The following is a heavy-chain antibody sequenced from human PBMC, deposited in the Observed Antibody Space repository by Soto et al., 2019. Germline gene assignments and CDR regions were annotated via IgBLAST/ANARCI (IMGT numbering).Heavy chain of an antibody. D-gene: IGHD1-20*01. CDR3: ARNLYNTGSFDH. V-gene: IGHV1-8*02. CDR2: MTPNSGDT. J-gene: IGHJ4*02. CDR1: GYTFTSYD. Sequence: QVQLVQSGAEVKKPGASVKVSCKASGYTFTSYDINWVRQAPGQGLEWVGWMTPNSGDTGYAQTFQGRVTLTRDTSRSTAYMELSSLTSEDTAVYYCARNLYNTGSFDHWGQGTLFTVSS.